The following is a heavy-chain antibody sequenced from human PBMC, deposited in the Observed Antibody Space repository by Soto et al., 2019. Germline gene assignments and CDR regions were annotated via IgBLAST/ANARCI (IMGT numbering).Heavy chain of an antibody. D-gene: IGHD6-13*01. CDR3: AKDRRSSSWYGAGLDY. CDR2: ISYDGSNK. CDR1: GFSLSSYG. Sequence: QVQLVESGGGVVQPGRSLRLSCAASGFSLSSYGMHWVRQAPGKGLEWVAVISYDGSNKYYADSVKGRFTISRDNSKNSLYLLMNILRAEDTAVYYCAKDRRSSSWYGAGLDYWGQGTLVTVSS. J-gene: IGHJ4*02. V-gene: IGHV3-30*18.